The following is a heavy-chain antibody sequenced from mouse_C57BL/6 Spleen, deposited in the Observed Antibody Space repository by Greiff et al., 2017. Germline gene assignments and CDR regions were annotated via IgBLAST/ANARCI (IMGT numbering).Heavy chain of an antibody. J-gene: IGHJ1*03. V-gene: IGHV1-76*01. Sequence: VQLQQSGAELVRPGASVKLSCKASGYTFTDYYINWVKQRPGQGLEWIARIYPGSGNTYYNEKFKGKATLTAEKSSSTAYMQLSSLTSEDSAVYFCARGWDWYFDVGGTGTTVTVSS. CDR1: GYTFTDYY. CDR2: IYPGSGNT. CDR3: ARGWDWYFDV. D-gene: IGHD3-3*01.